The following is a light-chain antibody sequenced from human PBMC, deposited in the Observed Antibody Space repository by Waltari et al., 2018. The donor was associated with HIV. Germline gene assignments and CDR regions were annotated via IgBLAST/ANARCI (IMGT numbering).Light chain of an antibody. CDR1: QDISNY. CDR3: QQYDNGYT. J-gene: IGKJ2*01. Sequence: DIQMTQSPSSLSASVGDRVTITCQASQDISNYLNWYQQKPGKAPKLLIYDASNLETGVPSRFSGSGSGTDFTFTISSLQPEDIATYYCQQYDNGYTFGQGTKLGIK. CDR2: DAS. V-gene: IGKV1-33*01.